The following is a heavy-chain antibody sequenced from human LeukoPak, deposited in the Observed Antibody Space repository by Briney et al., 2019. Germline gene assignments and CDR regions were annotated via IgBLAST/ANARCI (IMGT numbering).Heavy chain of an antibody. J-gene: IGHJ3*02. D-gene: IGHD4-17*01. Sequence: GGSLRLSCAASGFTFSSYGMHWVRQAPGKGLEWVAVISYDGSNKYYADSVKGRFTISRDNSKNTLYLQMNSLRAEDTAVYYCAKLWVSTVTTGGDAFDIWGQGTMVTVSS. CDR3: AKLWVSTVTTGGDAFDI. V-gene: IGHV3-30*18. CDR1: GFTFSSYG. CDR2: ISYDGSNK.